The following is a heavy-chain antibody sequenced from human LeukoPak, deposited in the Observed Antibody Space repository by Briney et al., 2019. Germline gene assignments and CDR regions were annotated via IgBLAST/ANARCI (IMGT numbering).Heavy chain of an antibody. J-gene: IGHJ4*02. V-gene: IGHV3-23*01. Sequence: GGSLRLSCAASGFTFSSYTMNWVRQAPGKGLEWVSAISGSGGSTYYADSVKGRFTISRDNSKNTLYLQMNSLRAEDTAVYYCAKAGLYSSGWDMNFDYWGQGTLVTVSS. CDR3: AKAGLYSSGWDMNFDY. CDR2: ISGSGGST. D-gene: IGHD6-19*01. CDR1: GFTFSSYT.